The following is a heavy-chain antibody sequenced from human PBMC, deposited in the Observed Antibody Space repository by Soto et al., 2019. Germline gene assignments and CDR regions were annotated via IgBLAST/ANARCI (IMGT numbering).Heavy chain of an antibody. J-gene: IGHJ6*03. Sequence: PGGSLRLSCAASGFTFSDYYMSWIRQAPGKGLEWVSYISSSGSTIYYADSVKGRFTISRDNAKNSLYLQMNSLRAEDTAVYYCARAEKHYDFWSGPPVAVNYYYYYMDVWGKGTTVTVSS. CDR3: ARAEKHYDFWSGPPVAVNYYYYYMDV. D-gene: IGHD3-3*01. CDR1: GFTFSDYY. V-gene: IGHV3-11*01. CDR2: ISSSGSTI.